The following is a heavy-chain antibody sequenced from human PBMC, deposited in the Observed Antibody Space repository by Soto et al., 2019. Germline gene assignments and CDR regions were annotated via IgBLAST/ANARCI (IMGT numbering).Heavy chain of an antibody. CDR1: GGTFSSYA. D-gene: IGHD3-9*01. J-gene: IGHJ4*02. Sequence: SVKVSCKASGGTFSSYAISWVRQAPGQGLEWMGGIIPIFGTANYAQKFQGRVTITADESTSTAYMELSSLRSGDTAVYYCARDGYYDILTGYYQDYWGQGTLVTVSS. CDR3: ARDGYYDILTGYYQDY. V-gene: IGHV1-69*13. CDR2: IIPIFGTA.